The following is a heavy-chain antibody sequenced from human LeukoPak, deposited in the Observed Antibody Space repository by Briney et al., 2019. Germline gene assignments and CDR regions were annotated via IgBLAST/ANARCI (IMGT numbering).Heavy chain of an antibody. V-gene: IGHV3-48*03. J-gene: IGHJ4*02. CDR1: GFPFSVYE. CDR2: IGSSGAIR. Sequence: GGSLRLSCAVSGFPFSVYEMNWVRQAPGKGLEWVSNIGSSGAIRHYAVSVKGRFSISRDNAENSLFLQMNSLRVEDTGIYYYALLAVASDFYYWGQGALVTVSS. CDR3: ALLAVASDFYY. D-gene: IGHD6-19*01.